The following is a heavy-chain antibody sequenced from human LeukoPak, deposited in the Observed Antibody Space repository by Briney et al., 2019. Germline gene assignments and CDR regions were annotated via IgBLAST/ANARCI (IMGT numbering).Heavy chain of an antibody. V-gene: IGHV3-48*02. J-gene: IGHJ4*02. Sequence: GGSLRLSCAASGFTFSAYSMNWVRQAPGKGLEWVSYISSSSGTMFYADSVKGRFTISRDNAKNSVHLQMNSLRDEDTAVYYCARDLVHVGFYWSQGTLVTVSS. D-gene: IGHD1-1*01. CDR1: GFTFSAYS. CDR3: ARDLVHVGFY. CDR2: ISSSSGTM.